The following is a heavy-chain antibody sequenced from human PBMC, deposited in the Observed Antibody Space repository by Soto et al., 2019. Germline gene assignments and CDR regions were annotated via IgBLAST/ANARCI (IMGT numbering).Heavy chain of an antibody. J-gene: IGHJ4*02. CDR1: GGSIITNHW. CDR3: PRTYCPRPVSYLFDI. D-gene: IGHD2-21*01. CDR2: IFHRGSA. V-gene: IGHV4-4*02. Sequence: SETLSLTCDVSGGSIITNHWWTWVRQAPGKGLEWIGEIFHRGSAHHNPSLKSRVTLSVDKSKNQISLNLTSVTAADTAVYFCPRTYCPRPVSYLFDIWGQATLV.